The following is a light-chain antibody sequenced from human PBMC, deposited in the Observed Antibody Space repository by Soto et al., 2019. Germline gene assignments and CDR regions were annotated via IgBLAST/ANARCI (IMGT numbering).Light chain of an antibody. J-gene: IGKJ4*01. V-gene: IGKV3-20*01. CDR1: RTINGNY. Sequence: EVVLTQSPGTLSLSPGERATLSCRASRTINGNYLGWYQLKRGQAPRLLIYGTSTRATGIPDRFSGSGSGTDFTLTISRLEPEEFAVYFCQQYDDWLRLTFGGGTKVEIK. CDR3: QQYDDWLRLT. CDR2: GTS.